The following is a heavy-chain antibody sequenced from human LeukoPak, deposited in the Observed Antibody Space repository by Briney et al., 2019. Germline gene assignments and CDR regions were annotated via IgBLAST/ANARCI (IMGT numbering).Heavy chain of an antibody. CDR3: ARATPSLWFGELSLDY. D-gene: IGHD3-10*01. V-gene: IGHV3-64*01. Sequence: GGSLRLSCAASGFTFSSYAMHWVRQAPGKGLEYVSAISSNGGSTYYANSVKGRFTISRDNSKNTLYLQMGSLRAEDTAVYYCARATPSLWFGELSLDYWGQGTLVTVSS. CDR2: ISSNGGST. J-gene: IGHJ4*02. CDR1: GFTFSSYA.